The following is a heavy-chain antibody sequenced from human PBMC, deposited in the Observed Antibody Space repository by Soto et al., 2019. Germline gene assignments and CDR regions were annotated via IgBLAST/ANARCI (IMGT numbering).Heavy chain of an antibody. J-gene: IGHJ6*02. Sequence: ASVKVSCKASGYTFTSYGISWVRQAPGQGLEWMGWISAYNGNTNYAQKLQGRVTMTTDTSTSTAYMELRSLKASDSATYYCARQGSNGAYVYFPMDVWGQGTTVTVSS. CDR2: ISAYNGNT. V-gene: IGHV1-18*01. D-gene: IGHD3-16*01. CDR3: ARQGSNGAYVYFPMDV. CDR1: GYTFTSYG.